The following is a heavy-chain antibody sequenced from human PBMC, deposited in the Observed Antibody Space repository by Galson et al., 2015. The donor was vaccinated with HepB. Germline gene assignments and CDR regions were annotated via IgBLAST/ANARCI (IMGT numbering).Heavy chain of an antibody. D-gene: IGHD6-13*01. CDR3: ARAGGSSWYLYYFDY. CDR2: ISSSSSYI. J-gene: IGHJ4*02. Sequence: SLRLSCAASGFTFSSYSMNWVRQAPGKGLEWVSSISSSSSYIYYADSVKGRFTISRDNAKNSLYLQMNSLRAEDTAVYYCARAGGSSWYLYYFDYWGQGTLITVSS. CDR1: GFTFSSYS. V-gene: IGHV3-21*01.